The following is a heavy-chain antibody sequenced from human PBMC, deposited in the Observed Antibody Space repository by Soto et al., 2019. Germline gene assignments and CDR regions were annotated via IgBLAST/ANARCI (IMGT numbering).Heavy chain of an antibody. CDR1: GFSFSNYW. V-gene: IGHV3-74*01. CDR3: AKREGNTYGLFH. D-gene: IGHD5-18*01. CDR2: IKTDGSST. J-gene: IGHJ4*02. Sequence: EVQLVESGGGLVQPGGSLRLSCAASGFSFSNYWIHWVRQAPGKGLVWVSRIKTDGSSTDYAASVKGRFTISRDNANNTLYLQMNSLTAEDTAVYYCAKREGNTYGLFHWGQGTLVTVSS.